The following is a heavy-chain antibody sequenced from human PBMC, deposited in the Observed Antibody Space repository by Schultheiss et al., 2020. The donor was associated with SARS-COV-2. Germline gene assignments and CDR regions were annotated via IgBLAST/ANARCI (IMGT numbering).Heavy chain of an antibody. CDR3: ARRQYYYDSSGYYYYYFDY. CDR2: IFSNDEK. J-gene: IGHJ4*02. CDR1: GFSLSNARMG. Sequence: LRLSCTVSGFSLSNARMGVSWIRQPPGKALEWLAHIFSNDEKSYSTSLKSRLTISKDTSKSQVVLTMTNMDPVDTATYYCARRQYYYDSSGYYYYYFDYWGQGTLVTVSS. V-gene: IGHV2-26*01. D-gene: IGHD3-22*01.